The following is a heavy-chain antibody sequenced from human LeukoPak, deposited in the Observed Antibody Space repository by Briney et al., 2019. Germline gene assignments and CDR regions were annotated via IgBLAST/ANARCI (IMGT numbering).Heavy chain of an antibody. CDR3: ATSVGATGRDY. CDR1: GGSISSYY. J-gene: IGHJ4*02. D-gene: IGHD1-26*01. CDR2: IYYSGST. Sequence: SETLSLTCTVSGGSISSYYWSWIRQPPGKGLEWIGYIYYSGSTNYNPSLKSRVTISADTSKNQFSLKLSSVTAADTAVYYCATSVGATGRDYWGQGTLVTVSS. V-gene: IGHV4-59*08.